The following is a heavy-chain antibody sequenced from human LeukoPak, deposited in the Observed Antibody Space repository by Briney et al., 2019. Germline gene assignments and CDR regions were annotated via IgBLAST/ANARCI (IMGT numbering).Heavy chain of an antibody. J-gene: IGHJ1*01. D-gene: IGHD6-19*01. Sequence: QTGGSLRLSCAASGFTVSSNYMSWVRQAPGKGLEWVSVIYSGGSTYYADSVKGRFTISRDNSKNTLYLQMNSLRAEDTAVYYCAHSSGWYLYFQHWGQGTLVTVSS. CDR3: AHSSGWYLYFQH. CDR2: IYSGGST. CDR1: GFTVSSNY. V-gene: IGHV3-53*01.